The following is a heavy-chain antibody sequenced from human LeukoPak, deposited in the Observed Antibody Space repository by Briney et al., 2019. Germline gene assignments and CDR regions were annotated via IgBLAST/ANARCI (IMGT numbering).Heavy chain of an antibody. CDR3: ATSTIFGVVMDEDDAFDI. J-gene: IGHJ3*02. D-gene: IGHD3-3*01. Sequence: PSETLSLTCTVSGGSISSYYWSWIRQPPGKGLEWIGYIYYSGSTNYNPSLKSRVTISVDTSKNQFSLKLSSVTAADTAVYYCATSTIFGVVMDEDDAFDIWGQGTMVTVSS. V-gene: IGHV4-59*08. CDR2: IYYSGST. CDR1: GGSISSYY.